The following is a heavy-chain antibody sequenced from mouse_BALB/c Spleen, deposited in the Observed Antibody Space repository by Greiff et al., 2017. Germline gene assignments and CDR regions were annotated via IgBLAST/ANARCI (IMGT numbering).Heavy chain of an antibody. Sequence: EVKLEESGGGLVKPGGSLKLSCAASGFTFSSYAMSWVRQTPEKRLEWVASISSGGSTYYPDSVKGRFTISRDNARNILYLQMSSLRSEDTAMYYCARVYGYDGYYFDYWGQGTTLTVSS. D-gene: IGHD2-2*01. V-gene: IGHV5-6-5*01. CDR2: ISSGGST. CDR1: GFTFSSYA. CDR3: ARVYGYDGYYFDY. J-gene: IGHJ2*01.